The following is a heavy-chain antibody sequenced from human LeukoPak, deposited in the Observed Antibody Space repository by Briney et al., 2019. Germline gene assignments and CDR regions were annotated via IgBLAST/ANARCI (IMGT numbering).Heavy chain of an antibody. Sequence: PGGSLRLSCAASGFTFSDYYMSWIRQAPGKGLEWVSVIYSGGSTYYADSVKGRFTISRDNSKNTLYLQMNSLRAEDTAVYYCARDLSSYYYDSSGYYQVGYWGQGTLVTVSS. CDR2: IYSGGST. V-gene: IGHV3-66*01. CDR3: ARDLSSYYYDSSGYYQVGY. D-gene: IGHD3-22*01. CDR1: GFTFSDYY. J-gene: IGHJ4*02.